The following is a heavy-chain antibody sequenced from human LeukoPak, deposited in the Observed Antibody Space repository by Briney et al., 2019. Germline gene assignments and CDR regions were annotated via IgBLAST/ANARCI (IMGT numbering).Heavy chain of an antibody. J-gene: IGHJ4*02. D-gene: IGHD2-15*01. V-gene: IGHV3-23*01. CDR2: ISGSGGNT. CDR3: AKDPRGDCSGGSCYYLDY. CDR1: GFTFSSYA. Sequence: GGSPRLSCAASGFTFSSYAMSWVRQAPEKGLEWVSAISGSGGNTYYADSVKGRFTISRDNSKNTLYLQMNSLRAEDTAVYYCAKDPRGDCSGGSCYYLDYWGQGTLVTVSS.